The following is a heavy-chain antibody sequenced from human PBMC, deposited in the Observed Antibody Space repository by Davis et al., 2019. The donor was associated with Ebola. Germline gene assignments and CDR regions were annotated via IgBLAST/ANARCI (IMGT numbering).Heavy chain of an antibody. CDR1: AYTFTGYY. J-gene: IGHJ3*02. CDR3: ARARGGTEYDAFDI. CDR2: INPNSCGT. D-gene: IGHD2-8*02. Sequence: ASAQVSCKASAYTFTGYYMLWVRQAPAQGLEWMGWINPNSCGTNYAQKFQGRVTMTRDTSISTAYMELSSLRSDDTAVYYCARARGGTEYDAFDIWGQGTMVTVSS. V-gene: IGHV1-2*02.